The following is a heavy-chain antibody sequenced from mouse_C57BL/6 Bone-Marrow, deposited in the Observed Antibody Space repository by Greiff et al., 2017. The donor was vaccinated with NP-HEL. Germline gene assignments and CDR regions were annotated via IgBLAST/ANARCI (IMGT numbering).Heavy chain of an antibody. CDR2: IDPSDSAT. D-gene: IGHD1-1*01. CDR1: GFTITSYW. J-gene: IGHJ1*03. Sequence: QVQLQQPGAELVRPGSSVKLSCTASGFTITSYWMHWVKQRPIQGLEWICNIDPSDSATHYAPTFTDKATFPADTSSSTAYLQLSSLTSEDTAVYYCARRDYGRYYEVWGTGTTVTVSS. V-gene: IGHV1-52*01. CDR3: ARRDYGRYYEV.